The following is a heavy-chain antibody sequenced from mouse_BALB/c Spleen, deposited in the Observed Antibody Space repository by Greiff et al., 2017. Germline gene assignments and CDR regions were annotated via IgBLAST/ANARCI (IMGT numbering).Heavy chain of an antibody. J-gene: IGHJ2*01. CDR1: GYTFTSYT. Sequence: VQLQQSGAELARPGASVKMSCKASGYTFTSYTMHWVKQRPGQSLEWIGYINPSSGYTNYNQKFKDKATLTADKSSSTAYMQLISLTSEDSAVYYCSRDYGNSLFDYWGQGTTLTVSS. V-gene: IGHV1-4*01. D-gene: IGHD2-1*01. CDR3: SRDYGNSLFDY. CDR2: INPSSGYT.